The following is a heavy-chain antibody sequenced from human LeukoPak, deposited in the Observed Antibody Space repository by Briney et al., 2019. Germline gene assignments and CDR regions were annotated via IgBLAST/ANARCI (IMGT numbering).Heavy chain of an antibody. V-gene: IGHV4-34*01. CDR2: INHSGST. CDR3: ARGLGSSSWSFDY. CDR1: GVSFSGYY. J-gene: IGHJ4*02. D-gene: IGHD6-13*01. Sequence: SETLSLTCAVYGVSFSGYYWSWIRQPPGKGLEWIGEINHSGSTNYNPSLKSLVTISVDTSKNQFSLKLSSVTAADTAVYYCARGLGSSSWSFDYWGQGTMVTVSS.